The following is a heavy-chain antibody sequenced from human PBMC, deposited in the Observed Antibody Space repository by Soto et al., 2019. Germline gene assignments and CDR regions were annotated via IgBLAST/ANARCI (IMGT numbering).Heavy chain of an antibody. CDR1: GFTFSSYA. J-gene: IGHJ4*02. V-gene: IGHV3-30-3*01. CDR3: ARLDILTTVTTVFNF. D-gene: IGHD4-17*01. CDR2: ISYDGSNK. Sequence: GGSLRLSCAASGFTFSSYAMHWVRQAPGKGLEWVAVISYDGSNKYYADSVKGRFTISRDNSKNTLYLQMDSLRAEDTAVYYCARLDILTTVTTVFNFWGQGTLVTVSS.